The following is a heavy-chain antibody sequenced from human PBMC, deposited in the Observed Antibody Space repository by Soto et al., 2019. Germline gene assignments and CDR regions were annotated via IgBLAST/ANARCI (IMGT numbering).Heavy chain of an antibody. CDR2: IYHSGTT. CDR1: GDSISVGGYS. CDR3: ARTKWQRLKAGVEEYYYYYAMDV. D-gene: IGHD5-12*01. Sequence: SETLSLTCSFSGDSISVGGYSWSWIRQPTGKGLEWIRYIYHSGTTYYSPTLKSRVTMSVDRTTNQFSLRLSSVTAAETAVYYCARTKWQRLKAGVEEYYYYYAMDVWGQGTTVTVSS. V-gene: IGHV4-30-2*01. J-gene: IGHJ6*01.